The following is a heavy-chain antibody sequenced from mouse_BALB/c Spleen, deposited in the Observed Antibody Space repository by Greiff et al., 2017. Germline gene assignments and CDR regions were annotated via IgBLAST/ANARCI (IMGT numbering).Heavy chain of an antibody. Sequence: VKLVESGPGLVAPSQSLSITCTVSGFSLTGYGVNWVRQPPGTGLEWLGMIWGDGSTDYNSALKSRLSISKDNSKSQVFLKMNSLQTDDTARYYCARGGGYYDYDPFAYWGQGTLVTVSA. V-gene: IGHV2-6-7*01. CDR1: GFSLTGYG. CDR2: IWGDGST. J-gene: IGHJ3*01. CDR3: ARGGGYYDYDPFAY. D-gene: IGHD2-4*01.